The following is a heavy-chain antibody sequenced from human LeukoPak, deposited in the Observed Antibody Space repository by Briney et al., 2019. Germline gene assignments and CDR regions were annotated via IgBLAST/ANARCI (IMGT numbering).Heavy chain of an antibody. J-gene: IGHJ4*02. Sequence: GGSLRLSCAASGFTFSSYTMSWVRQAPGKGLEWVSAISGSGGRTYYADSVKGRFTISRDNSRNTLYLQMNSLRAEDTAVYYCAPGGPGYYFDYWGQGTLVTVSS. CDR2: ISGSGGRT. D-gene: IGHD3-10*01. CDR3: APGGPGYYFDY. V-gene: IGHV3-23*01. CDR1: GFTFSSYT.